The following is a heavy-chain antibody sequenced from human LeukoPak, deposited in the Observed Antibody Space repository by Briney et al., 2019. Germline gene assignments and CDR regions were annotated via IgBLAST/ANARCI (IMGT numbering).Heavy chain of an antibody. CDR3: AKPRDCDGPRCNWYFDL. CDR1: ALIFSTYS. CDR2: ITGRSDET. Sequence: GESLRLSCAASALIFSTYSMTWVRQAAGKGLEWVATITGRSDETNYADSVRGRFTISRDNSKNTVYLQMRSLRAEDTAVYFCAKPRDCDGPRCNWYFDLWGCGTLVSVSS. D-gene: IGHD2-21*01. V-gene: IGHV3-23*01. J-gene: IGHJ2*01.